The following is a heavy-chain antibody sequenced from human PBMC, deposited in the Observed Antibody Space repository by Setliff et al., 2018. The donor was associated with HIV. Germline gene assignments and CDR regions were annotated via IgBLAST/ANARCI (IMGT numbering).Heavy chain of an antibody. D-gene: IGHD6-19*01. V-gene: IGHV4-61*02. CDR2: FYTSGST. CDR3: ARGDWYDFFDY. J-gene: IGHJ4*02. CDR1: GGSISSGSYY. Sequence: LSLTCTVSGGSISSGSYYWSWIRQPAGKGLEWIGRFYTSGSTNYSPSLKSRVTMSVDTSKNQFSLKLSSVTAADTAVYYCARGDWYDFFDYWGQGTLVTVSS.